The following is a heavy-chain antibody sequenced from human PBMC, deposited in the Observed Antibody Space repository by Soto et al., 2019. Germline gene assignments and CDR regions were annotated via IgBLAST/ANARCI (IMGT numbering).Heavy chain of an antibody. J-gene: IGHJ4*02. CDR3: APELGENPPSPFDA. V-gene: IGHV1-69*06. D-gene: IGHD3-10*01. CDR1: GVTFSSET. CDR2: IIPLFGTA. Sequence: QVQLVQSGADVKKPGSSVKVSCQASGVTFSSETLGWVRQAPGQGLEWVGGIIPLFGTASYAQKFEGRVTITADKATSTVYMEIRTLRDDDTGVYFCAPELGENPPSPFDAWGQGTLVTVSS.